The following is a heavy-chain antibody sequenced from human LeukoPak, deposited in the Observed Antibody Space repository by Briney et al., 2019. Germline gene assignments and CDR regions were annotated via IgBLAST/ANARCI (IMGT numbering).Heavy chain of an antibody. CDR2: ISNYDGRT. Sequence: ASVKVSCKASGYTFSNYGISWVRQAPGRGLEWMGWISNYDGRTNYAQNLQGRVTMTTDTSTSTAYMELSSLRSEDTAVYYCARPPRGDYDPYYYYYGMDVWGQGTTVTVSS. J-gene: IGHJ6*02. CDR1: GYTFSNYG. V-gene: IGHV1-18*01. CDR3: ARPPRGDYDPYYYYYGMDV. D-gene: IGHD4-17*01.